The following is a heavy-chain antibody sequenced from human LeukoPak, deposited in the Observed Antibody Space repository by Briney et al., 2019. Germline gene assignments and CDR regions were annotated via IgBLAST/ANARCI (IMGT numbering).Heavy chain of an antibody. CDR1: GGSISSSSYY. Sequence: SETLSLTCTVSGGSISSSSYYWGWIRQPPGKGLEWIGSIYYSGSTYYNPSLKSRVTISVDTSKNQFSLKLGSVTAADTAVYYCARDTGYYGSGEAFDIWGQGTMVTVSS. V-gene: IGHV4-39*07. D-gene: IGHD3-10*01. J-gene: IGHJ3*02. CDR2: IYYSGST. CDR3: ARDTGYYGSGEAFDI.